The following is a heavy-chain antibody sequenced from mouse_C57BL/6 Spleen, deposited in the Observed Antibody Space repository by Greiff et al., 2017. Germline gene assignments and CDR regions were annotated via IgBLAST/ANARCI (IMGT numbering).Heavy chain of an antibody. CDR2: IYPRDGST. J-gene: IGHJ3*01. D-gene: IGHD3-2*01. Sequence: VQLQQSDAELVKPGASLNISCKVSGFTFTDHTIHWMKQRPEKGLEWIGYIYPRDGSTTYNEKFKGKATLTADKSASTAYMQLNSLTSEDSAVYFCARSQLEIQTAPPFAYWGQGTLVTVSA. CDR3: ARSQLEIQTAPPFAY. CDR1: GFTFTDHT. V-gene: IGHV1-78*01.